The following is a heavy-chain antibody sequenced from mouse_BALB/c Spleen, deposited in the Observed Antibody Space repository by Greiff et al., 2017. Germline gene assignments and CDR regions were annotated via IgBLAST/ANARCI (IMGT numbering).Heavy chain of an antibody. J-gene: IGHJ2*01. CDR3: ARNYYGSRSYFDY. D-gene: IGHD1-1*01. CDR1: GFTFSSYT. CDR2: ISNGGGST. V-gene: IGHV5-12-2*01. Sequence: DVMLVESGGGLVQPGGSLKLSCAASGFTFSSYTMSWVRQTPEKRLEWVAYISNGGGSTYYPDTVKGRFTISRDNAKNTLYLQMSSLKSEDTAMYYCARNYYGSRSYFDYWGQGTTLTVSS.